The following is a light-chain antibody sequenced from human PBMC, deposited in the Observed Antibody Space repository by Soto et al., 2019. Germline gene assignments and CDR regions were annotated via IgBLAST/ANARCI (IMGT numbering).Light chain of an antibody. CDR3: HQNGYGVDT. Sequence: EIVLTQSPCTLSVSPGERVTLTCRASSSVRNDSLAWYQQPPSQAPRLLVFGASRRVTGIPGRLSGSGSETYLSLIIIRREHEDYGVYNCHQNGYGVDTFGEGTKMEIK. CDR1: SSVRNDS. CDR2: GAS. V-gene: IGKV3-20*01. J-gene: IGKJ2*01.